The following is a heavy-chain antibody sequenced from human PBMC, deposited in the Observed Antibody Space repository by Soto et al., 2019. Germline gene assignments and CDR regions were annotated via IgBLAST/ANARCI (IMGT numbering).Heavy chain of an antibody. D-gene: IGHD3-22*01. CDR2: IWYDGSNK. CDR3: ARDSDYYDSSGDYYEAY. J-gene: IGHJ4*02. Sequence: GGSLRLSCAASGFPFSSYGMHWVRQSPGKGLEWVAVIWYDGSNKYYADSVKGRFTISRDNSKNTLYLQMNSLRAEDTAVYYCARDSDYYDSSGDYYEAYWGQGTLVTVSS. V-gene: IGHV3-33*01. CDR1: GFPFSSYG.